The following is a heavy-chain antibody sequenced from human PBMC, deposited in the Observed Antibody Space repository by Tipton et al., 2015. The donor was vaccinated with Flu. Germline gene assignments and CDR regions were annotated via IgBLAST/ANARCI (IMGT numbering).Heavy chain of an antibody. CDR1: GYTFTSYG. J-gene: IGHJ6*02. Sequence: QLVQSGAEVKKPGASVKVSCKASGYTFTSYGISWVRQAPGQGLEWMGWISAYNGNTNYAQKLQGRVTMTTDTSTSTAYMELRSLKSAATAVYSCAGDGVPEWLYFCSSSGMDVWGQRATVPVSS. D-gene: IGHD3-3*01. V-gene: IGHV1-18*01. CDR2: ISAYNGNT. CDR3: AGDGVPEWLYFCSSSGMDV.